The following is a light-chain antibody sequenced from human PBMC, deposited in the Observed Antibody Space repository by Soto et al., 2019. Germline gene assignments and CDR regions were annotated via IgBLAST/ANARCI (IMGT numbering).Light chain of an antibody. CDR1: SSNIGDNY. CDR3: GTWDLSLGADV. Sequence: VLTQPPSVSAAPGQKVTISCSGSSSNIGDNYVSWYQHLPGTAPKLLIYETNKRPSGIPDRFSGSKSGTSATLGITGLQTGDEADYYCGTWDLSLGADVFGTGTKVTVL. CDR2: ETN. V-gene: IGLV1-51*02. J-gene: IGLJ1*01.